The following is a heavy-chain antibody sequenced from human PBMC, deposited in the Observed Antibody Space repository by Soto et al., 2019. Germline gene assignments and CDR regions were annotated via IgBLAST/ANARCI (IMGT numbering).Heavy chain of an antibody. Sequence: PGGALRLSCAASDFTVSSNYMSWVRQAPGKGLEWVSVIYSGGSTYYADSLKGRLTISRDNSKNTLYLQMNSLRAEDTAMYYCARVRRGKYQYYIDYWGQGTLVTVSS. V-gene: IGHV3-53*01. J-gene: IGHJ4*02. CDR3: ARVRRGKYQYYIDY. CDR2: IYSGGST. D-gene: IGHD3-16*01. CDR1: DFTVSSNY.